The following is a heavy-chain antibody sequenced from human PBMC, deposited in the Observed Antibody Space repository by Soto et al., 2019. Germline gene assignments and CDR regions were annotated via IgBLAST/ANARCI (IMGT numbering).Heavy chain of an antibody. CDR3: ARQAAALFNWFDP. D-gene: IGHD6-13*01. CDR2: MNPNSGNT. V-gene: IGHV1-8*01. J-gene: IGHJ5*02. CDR1: GYTFTSYD. Sequence: ASVKVSCKASGYTFTSYDINWVRQATGQGLEWMGWMNPNSGNTGYAQKFQGRVTMTRNTSISTAYMELSSLRSEDTAVYYCARQAAALFNWFDPWGQGTLVTVSS.